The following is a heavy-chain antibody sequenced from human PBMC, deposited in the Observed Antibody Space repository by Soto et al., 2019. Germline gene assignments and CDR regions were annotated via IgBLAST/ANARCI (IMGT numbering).Heavy chain of an antibody. J-gene: IGHJ6*02. D-gene: IGHD5-12*01. CDR2: IIPIFGTA. CDR1: GPTFSSYA. Sequence: SVKVSCKASGPTFSSYAISWVRQAPGPGLEWMGGIIPIFGTANYAQKFQGRVTITANESTSTAYMELSSLRSEDTAVYYCATSSGYEYRDYYYYGMDVWGQGTTVTASS. V-gene: IGHV1-69*13. CDR3: ATSSGYEYRDYYYYGMDV.